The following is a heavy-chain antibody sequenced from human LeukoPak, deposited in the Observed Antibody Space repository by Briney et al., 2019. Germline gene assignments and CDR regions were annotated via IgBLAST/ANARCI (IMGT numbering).Heavy chain of an antibody. CDR2: ISAYNGNT. J-gene: IGHJ4*02. CDR3: ARVPRTPRYYYDSSGHLSFDY. Sequence: ASVKVSCKASGYTFTSYGISWVRQAPGQGLEWMGWISAYNGNTNYAQKLQGRVTMTTDTSTSTAYMELRSLRSDDTAVYYCARVPRTPRYYYDSSGHLSFDYWGQGTLVTVSS. D-gene: IGHD3-22*01. V-gene: IGHV1-18*01. CDR1: GYTFTSYG.